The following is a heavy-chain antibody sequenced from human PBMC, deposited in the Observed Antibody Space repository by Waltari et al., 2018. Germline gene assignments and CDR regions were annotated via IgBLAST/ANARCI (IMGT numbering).Heavy chain of an antibody. CDR1: GFTFSSTA. D-gene: IGHD5-12*01. V-gene: IGHV3-64*01. CDR2: ISSNVGST. CDR3: ARMQVEMATISAFDI. Sequence: EVQLAESGGGLVQPGGSLRLSCAASGFTFSSTALHCVRQARGKGLGYVSAISSNVGSTYYANSVKGRFTISRDNAKNTLSLQMGNLRPEDMGVYYCARMQVEMATISAFDIWGQGTMVTVSS. J-gene: IGHJ3*02.